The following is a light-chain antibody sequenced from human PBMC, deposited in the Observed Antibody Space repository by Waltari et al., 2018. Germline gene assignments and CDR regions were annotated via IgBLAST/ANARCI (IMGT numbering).Light chain of an antibody. Sequence: DIQMTQSPSSVSASVGDRITITCRASQVISNWLAWYQQKPGKAPKLLIYAASVLEIGVPSRFGGGGAATDFTLTISSLQPEDFATYYCQQANGFLTFGQGTRLDI. J-gene: IGKJ5*01. CDR1: QVISNW. V-gene: IGKV1-12*01. CDR3: QQANGFLT. CDR2: AAS.